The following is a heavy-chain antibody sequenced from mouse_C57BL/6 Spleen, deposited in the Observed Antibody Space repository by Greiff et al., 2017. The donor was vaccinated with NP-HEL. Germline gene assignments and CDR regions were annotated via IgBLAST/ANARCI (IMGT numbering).Heavy chain of an antibody. CDR2: IYPGSGNT. Sequence: QVQLKESGAELVRPGASVKLSCKASGYTFTDYYINWVKQRPGQGLEWIARIYPGSGNTYYNEKFKGKATLTAEKSSSTAYMQLSSLTSEDSAVYFCARSDPYYFDYWGQGTTLTVSS. V-gene: IGHV1-76*01. J-gene: IGHJ2*01. CDR1: GYTFTDYY. CDR3: ARSDPYYFDY.